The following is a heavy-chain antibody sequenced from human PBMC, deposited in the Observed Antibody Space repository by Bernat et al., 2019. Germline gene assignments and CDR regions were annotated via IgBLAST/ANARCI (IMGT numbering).Heavy chain of an antibody. CDR3: ARSCSSTSCHSFQH. Sequence: EVQLVESGGVLVQPGGSLRFSCAASGFTFSSYSMNWVRQAPGKGLEWVSCITSSSSTIYYADSVKCRFTSDRDNAKNSLYMKMNSLGDEDTAVYYCARSCSSTSCHSFQHWGQGTLVTVSS. J-gene: IGHJ1*01. V-gene: IGHV3-48*02. CDR2: ITSSSSTI. D-gene: IGHD2-2*02. CDR1: GFTFSSYS.